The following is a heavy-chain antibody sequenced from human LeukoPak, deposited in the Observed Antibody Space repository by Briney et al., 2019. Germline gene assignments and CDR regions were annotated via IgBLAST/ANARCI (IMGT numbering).Heavy chain of an antibody. CDR3: ARGGQYYDFWSGYLGAAFDI. D-gene: IGHD3-3*01. V-gene: IGHV3-7*01. CDR2: IKQDGSEK. CDR1: GFTFSSYW. Sequence: GGSLRLSCAASGFTFSSYWMSWVRQAPGKAVEWVANIKQDGSEKYYVDSVKGRFTISRDNAKNSLYLQMNSLRAEDTAVYYCARGGQYYDFWSGYLGAAFDIWGQGTMVTVSS. J-gene: IGHJ3*02.